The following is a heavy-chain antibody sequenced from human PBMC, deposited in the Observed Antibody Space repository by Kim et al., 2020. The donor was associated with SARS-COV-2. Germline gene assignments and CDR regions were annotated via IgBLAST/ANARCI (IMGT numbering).Heavy chain of an antibody. J-gene: IGHJ4*02. V-gene: IGHV3-74*01. CDR1: GFTFSSYW. CDR2: INSDGSNT. Sequence: GGSLRLSCAASGFTFSSYWMHWVRQPPGKGLVWVSRINSDGSNTIYADSVEGRFTISRDNAKNTLYLQMNSLRAEDTAVYYCARGMNKIPFDYWGQGTLVTVSS. CDR3: ARGMNKIPFDY.